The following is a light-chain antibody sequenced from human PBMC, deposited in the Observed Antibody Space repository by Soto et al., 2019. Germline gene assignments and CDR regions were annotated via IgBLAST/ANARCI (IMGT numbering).Light chain of an antibody. J-gene: IGLJ1*01. Sequence: QSALTQPPSASGSPGQSVTISCTGTSSDVGGYDYVSWYQQHPGKAPKLMIYEVTIRPSGVPDRFSGSKSGSTASLTVSGLQAEDEADYYCSSYAVTNIFVFGTGTKVTVL. V-gene: IGLV2-8*01. CDR2: EVT. CDR1: SSDVGGYDY. CDR3: SSYAVTNIFV.